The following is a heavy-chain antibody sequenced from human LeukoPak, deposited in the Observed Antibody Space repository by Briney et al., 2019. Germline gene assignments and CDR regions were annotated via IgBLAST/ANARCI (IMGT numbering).Heavy chain of an antibody. D-gene: IGHD6-19*01. CDR1: GFTFSNHA. CDR3: AKGYSSGWYYFDY. J-gene: IGHJ4*02. CDR2: ISGSGGST. V-gene: IGHV3-23*01. Sequence: GESLRLSCAASGFTFSNHAMNWVRQAPGKGLEWVSGISGSGGSTNYADSVKGRFTMSRDNSKSTLYLQMNSLRAEDTAVYYCAKGYSSGWYYFDYWGQGTLVTVSS.